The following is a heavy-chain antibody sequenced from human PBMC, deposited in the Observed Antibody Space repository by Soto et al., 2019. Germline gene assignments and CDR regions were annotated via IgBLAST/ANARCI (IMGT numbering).Heavy chain of an antibody. J-gene: IGHJ6*03. CDR2: ISSSSSYI. CDR3: ARANGPDFQLVYYYYYYMDV. D-gene: IGHD6-13*01. V-gene: IGHV3-21*01. Sequence: GGSLRLSCAASGFTFSSYSMNWVRQAPGKGLEWVSSISSSSSYIYYADSVKGRFTISRDNAKNSLYLQMNSLRAEDTAVYYCARANGPDFQLVYYYYYYMDVWGKGTTVTVSS. CDR1: GFTFSSYS.